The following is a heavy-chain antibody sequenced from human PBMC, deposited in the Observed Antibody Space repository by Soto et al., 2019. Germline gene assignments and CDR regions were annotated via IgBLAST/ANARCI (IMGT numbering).Heavy chain of an antibody. J-gene: IGHJ6*03. Sequence: EVQLLESGGGLVQPGGSLRLSCAASGFTVSSYAMSWVRQAPGKGLEWVSVISGSGSTYSADSVKGRFTISGDSSKNTVYLQMHSLRAEDTAVYYCAKALRFTFSTGYYMDVWGRGTTVTVSS. D-gene: IGHD3-16*01. CDR2: ISGSGST. V-gene: IGHV3-23*01. CDR3: AKALRFTFSTGYYMDV. CDR1: GFTVSSYA.